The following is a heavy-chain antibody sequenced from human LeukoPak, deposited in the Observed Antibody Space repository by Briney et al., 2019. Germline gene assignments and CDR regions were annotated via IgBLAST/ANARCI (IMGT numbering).Heavy chain of an antibody. V-gene: IGHV1-46*01. J-gene: IGHJ1*01. CDR1: GYTFTSYY. D-gene: IGHD6-13*01. CDR3: ARAIAAAGAQYFPH. CDR2: IYTSDGSA. Sequence: ASVKVSCKASGYTFTSYYMHWVRQAPGQGPEWMGIIYTSDGSARYAQKFQGRVTMTRDTSTGTGYMELSSLRSEDTAVYYCARAIAAAGAQYFPHWGQGTRVSASS.